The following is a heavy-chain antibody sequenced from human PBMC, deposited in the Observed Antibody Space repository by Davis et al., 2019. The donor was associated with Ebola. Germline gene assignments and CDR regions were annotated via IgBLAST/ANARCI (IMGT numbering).Heavy chain of an antibody. CDR3: VNDGGHGGDSDY. D-gene: IGHD4-23*01. CDR1: GYSINSGYY. J-gene: IGHJ4*02. V-gene: IGHV4-38-2*01. Sequence: PSETLSLTCAVSGYSINSGYYWGWIRQPPGKGPEFIGSMHYSGRTNYNPALRSRVTISLDTSKNQFSLKLNSVTAADTAVYYCVNDGGHGGDSDYWGQGILVTVSS. CDR2: MHYSGRT.